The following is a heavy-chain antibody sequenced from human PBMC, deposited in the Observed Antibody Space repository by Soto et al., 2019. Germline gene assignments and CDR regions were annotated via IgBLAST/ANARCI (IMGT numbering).Heavy chain of an antibody. V-gene: IGHV3-66*01. CDR1: GFTVSSNY. CDR2: IYSGGST. J-gene: IGHJ6*01. Sequence: EVQLVESGGGLVQPGGSLRLSCAASGFTVSSNYMSWVRQAPGKGLEWVSVIYSGGSTYYADSVKGRFTISRDNSKNTLYLQMNSRRAEDTAVYYCARGQSAPSWYAYYYYGMDVW. D-gene: IGHD6-13*01. CDR3: ARGQSAPSWYAYYYYGMDV.